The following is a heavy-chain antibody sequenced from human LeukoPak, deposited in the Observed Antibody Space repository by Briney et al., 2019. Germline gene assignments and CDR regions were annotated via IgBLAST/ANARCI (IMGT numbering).Heavy chain of an antibody. J-gene: IGHJ6*03. V-gene: IGHV4-59*01. CDR3: ARTTEGGYTYGYFYYYYMDV. CDR1: GGSISRYY. Sequence: SETLSLTCTVSGGSISRYYWSWIRQPPGKGLEWIGYIYYSGSTNYNPSLKSRVTISVDTSKNQFSLKLSSVTAADTAVYYCARTTEGGYTYGYFYYYYMDVWGKGTTVTISS. CDR2: IYYSGST. D-gene: IGHD5-18*01.